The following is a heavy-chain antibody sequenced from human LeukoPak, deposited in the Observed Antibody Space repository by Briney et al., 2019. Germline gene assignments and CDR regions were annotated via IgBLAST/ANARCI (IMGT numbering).Heavy chain of an antibody. CDR2: ISVYNGHT. CDR1: GYTFTSYG. Sequence: ASVKVSCKASGYTFTSYGISWVRQVPGQGLEWLGWISVYNGHTNYAQKLQGRVTMTTDTSTTTAYMELRTLRSDDTAVYYCARDKQLDWAHYFYYYMDVWGKGTTVSVSS. D-gene: IGHD1-1*01. V-gene: IGHV1-18*01. J-gene: IGHJ6*03. CDR3: ARDKQLDWAHYFYYYMDV.